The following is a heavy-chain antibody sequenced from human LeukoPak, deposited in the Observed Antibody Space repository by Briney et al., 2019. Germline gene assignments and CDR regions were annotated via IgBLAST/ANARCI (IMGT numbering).Heavy chain of an antibody. D-gene: IGHD5-12*01. CDR3: ARGYSGYDLSAFDI. Sequence: SETLSLTCTVSGGSISSSSYYWGWIRQPPGKGLEWIGYIYYRGNTNYNPSLKSRVTISVDTSKSQFSLKLSSVTAADTAVYYCARGYSGYDLSAFDIWGQGTMVTVSS. V-gene: IGHV4-61*05. CDR1: GGSISSSSYY. J-gene: IGHJ3*02. CDR2: IYYRGNT.